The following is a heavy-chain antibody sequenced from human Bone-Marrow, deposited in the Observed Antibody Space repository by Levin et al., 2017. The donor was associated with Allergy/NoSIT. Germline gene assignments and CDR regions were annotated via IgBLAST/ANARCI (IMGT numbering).Heavy chain of an antibody. Sequence: SETLSLTCTVSGGSISSSSYYWGWIRQPPGKGLEWIGSIYYSGSTYYNPSLKSRVTISVDTSKNQFSLKLSSVTAADTAVYYCARPISQSYYYDSSGQPFDPWGQGTLVTVSS. V-gene: IGHV4-39*01. CDR1: GGSISSSSYY. CDR3: ARPISQSYYYDSSGQPFDP. D-gene: IGHD3-22*01. CDR2: IYYSGST. J-gene: IGHJ5*02.